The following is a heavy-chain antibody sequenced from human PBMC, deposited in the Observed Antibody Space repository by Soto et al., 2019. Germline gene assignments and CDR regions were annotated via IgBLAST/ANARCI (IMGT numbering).Heavy chain of an antibody. D-gene: IGHD2-21*02. CDR3: ARHRGYGGVYCCHYYFSI. V-gene: IGHV4-31*03. J-gene: IGHJ3*02. Sequence: SETLSLTCTVSGGSISSGGYYWSWIRQHPGKGLEWIGYIYYSGSTYYNPSLKSRVTISVDTSKNQFSLKLSSVTAADTAVYYCARHRGYGGVYCCHYYFSIWGPVTRGTVAS. CDR1: GGSISSGGYY. CDR2: IYYSGST.